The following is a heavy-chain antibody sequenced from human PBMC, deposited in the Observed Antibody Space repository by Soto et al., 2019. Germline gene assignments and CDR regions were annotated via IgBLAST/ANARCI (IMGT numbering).Heavy chain of an antibody. CDR2: ISYDGSNK. CDR3: AKDRGGYSYGFDY. V-gene: IGHV3-30*18. CDR1: GFTFSSYG. Sequence: PLGGSLRLSCAASGFTFSSYGMHWVRQAPGKGLEWVAVISYDGSNKYYADSVKGRFTISRDNSKNTLYLQMNSLRAEDTAVYYCAKDRGGYSYGFDYWGQGTLVTVSS. J-gene: IGHJ4*02. D-gene: IGHD5-18*01.